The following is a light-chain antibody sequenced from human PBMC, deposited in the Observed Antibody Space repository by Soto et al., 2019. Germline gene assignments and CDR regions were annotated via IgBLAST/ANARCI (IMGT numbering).Light chain of an antibody. CDR1: SSDVGDYNS. CDR3: SSYAGTYLHGL. J-gene: IGLJ2*01. Sequence: QSALTQPRSVSGAPGQSVTISCTGTSSDVGDYNSVSWYQQQPDKAPRLIIYDVNKRPSGVPDRFSGSKSGNTASLTISGLQAEDEADYHFSSYAGTYLHGLFGGGTTLTVL. V-gene: IGLV2-11*01. CDR2: DVN.